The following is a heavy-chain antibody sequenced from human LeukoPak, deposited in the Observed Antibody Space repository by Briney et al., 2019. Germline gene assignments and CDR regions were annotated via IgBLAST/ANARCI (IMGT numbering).Heavy chain of an antibody. CDR1: GYTFTGYY. CDR3: AREIVVVVPAAIRGIAQRDYYYGMDV. J-gene: IGHJ6*02. V-gene: IGHV1-2*02. Sequence: ASVKVSCKASGYTFTGYYMHWVRQAPGQGLEWMGWINPNSGGTNYAQKFQGRVAMTRDTSISTAYMELSRLRSDDTAVYYCAREIVVVVPAAIRGIAQRDYYYGMDVWGQGTTVTVSS. CDR2: INPNSGGT. D-gene: IGHD2-2*01.